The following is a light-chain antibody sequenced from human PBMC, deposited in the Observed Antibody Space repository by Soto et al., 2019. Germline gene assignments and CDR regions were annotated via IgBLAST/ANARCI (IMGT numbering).Light chain of an antibody. CDR2: EVS. J-gene: IGLJ3*02. CDR3: SSYTSSSWV. V-gene: IGLV2-14*01. CDR1: SSDVGGYNY. Sequence: QSALTQPASVSGSPGPSITISCTGTSSDVGGYNYVSWYQQHPGKAPKLMIYEVSNRPSGVSNRFSGSKSGNTASLTISGLQAEDEADYYCSSYTSSSWVFGGGTQLTVL.